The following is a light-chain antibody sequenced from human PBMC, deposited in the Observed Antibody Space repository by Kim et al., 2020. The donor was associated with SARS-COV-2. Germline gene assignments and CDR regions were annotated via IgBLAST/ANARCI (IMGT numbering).Light chain of an antibody. CDR1: QSVSSY. V-gene: IGKV3-11*01. Sequence: EIVLTQSPATLSLSPGERATLSCRVSQSVSSYLAWYQQKPGQAPRLLIYDASNRATGIPARFSGSGSGTDFTLTISSLGPEDFAVYYCQQRSNWPEYTFGQGTKLEI. J-gene: IGKJ2*01. CDR2: DAS. CDR3: QQRSNWPEYT.